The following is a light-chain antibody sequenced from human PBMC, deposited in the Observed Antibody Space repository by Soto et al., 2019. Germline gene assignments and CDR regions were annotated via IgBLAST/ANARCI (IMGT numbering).Light chain of an antibody. CDR1: QSVSSGY. CDR2: GAS. V-gene: IGKV3-20*01. J-gene: IGKJ1*01. Sequence: EILLTQSPGTLSLSPGERATLSCRARQSVSSGYLAWYQQRPGQAPRILIYGASSRVTGIPDRFSGSGSGTDFTLTISRLEPEDFAVYYCQRYGSSPWTFGQGTKV. CDR3: QRYGSSPWT.